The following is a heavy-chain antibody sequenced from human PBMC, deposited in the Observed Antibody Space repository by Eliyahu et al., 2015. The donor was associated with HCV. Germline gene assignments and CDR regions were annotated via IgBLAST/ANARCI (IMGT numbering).Heavy chain of an antibody. CDR3: AKDLGTRYYFDY. Sequence: EVQLLESGGGLVQPGGSXXLSXTASXFTFSNYAMSWVRQAPGKGLERVSGISASGGITYYADSVKGRFTISRDNPKNTLYLQMSSLRAEDTAVYYCAKDLGTRYYFDYWGQGTLVTVSS. CDR2: ISASGGIT. D-gene: IGHD2-2*01. J-gene: IGHJ4*02. V-gene: IGHV3-23*01. CDR1: XFTFSNYA.